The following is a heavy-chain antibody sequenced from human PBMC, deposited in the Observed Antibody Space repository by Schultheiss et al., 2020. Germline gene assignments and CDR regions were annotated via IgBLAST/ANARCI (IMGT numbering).Heavy chain of an antibody. Sequence: ASVKVSCKASGYTFTGYYMHWVRQAPGQGLEWMGRINPNSGGTNYAQKFQGRVTMTRDTSISTAYMELSSLRSEDTAVYYCATNGSSGWHDYFDYWGQGTLVNVYS. D-gene: IGHD6-19*01. CDR1: GYTFTGYY. CDR3: ATNGSSGWHDYFDY. J-gene: IGHJ4*02. CDR2: INPNSGGT. V-gene: IGHV1-2*06.